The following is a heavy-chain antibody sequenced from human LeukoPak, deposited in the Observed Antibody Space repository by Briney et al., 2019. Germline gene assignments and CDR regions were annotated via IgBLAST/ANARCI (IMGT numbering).Heavy chain of an antibody. CDR1: GFTFSDYY. V-gene: IGHV3-11*06. CDR3: ARVMVGRDGYKIFDY. CDR2: ISSSSSYT. Sequence: PGGSLRLSCAASGFTFSDYYMSWIRQAPGKGLEWVSYISSSSSYTNYADSVKGRFTISRDNAKNSLYLQMNSLRAEDTAVYYCARVMVGRDGYKIFDYWGQGTLVTVSS. D-gene: IGHD5-24*01. J-gene: IGHJ4*02.